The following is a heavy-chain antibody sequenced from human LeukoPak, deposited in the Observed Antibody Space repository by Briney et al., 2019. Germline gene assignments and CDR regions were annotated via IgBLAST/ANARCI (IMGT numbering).Heavy chain of an antibody. J-gene: IGHJ4*02. V-gene: IGHV3-48*02. CDR1: GFTFSNYG. Sequence: GGSLRLSCAASGFTFSNYGMNWVRQAPGKGLEWVSYISSSSSSVYYADSVKGRFTVSRDNAKNSLYLQMNSLGDEDTAVYYCTRGGSSRGDHWGQGILVTVSS. CDR2: ISSSSSSV. CDR3: TRGGSSRGDH. D-gene: IGHD6-13*01.